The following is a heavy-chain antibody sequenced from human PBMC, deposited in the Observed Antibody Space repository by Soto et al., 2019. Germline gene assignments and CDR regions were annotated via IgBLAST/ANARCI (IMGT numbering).Heavy chain of an antibody. CDR2: TYYRSKWYN. CDR3: ARELVSVGYCSSNSCYGYYYYGMDV. CDR1: GDSVSSNSAA. J-gene: IGHJ6*02. D-gene: IGHD2-2*01. Sequence: PSQTLSLTCAISGDSVSSNSAAWNWIRQSPSRGLEWLGRTYYRSKWYNDYAVSVKSRITINPDTSKNQFSLQLNSVTPEDTAVYYCARELVSVGYCSSNSCYGYYYYGMDVWGQGTTVTVSS. V-gene: IGHV6-1*01.